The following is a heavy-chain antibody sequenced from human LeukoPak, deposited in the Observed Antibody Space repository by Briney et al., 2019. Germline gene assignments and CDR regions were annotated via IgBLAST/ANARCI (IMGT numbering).Heavy chain of an antibody. D-gene: IGHD1-1*01. CDR2: ISGSGDST. CDR3: GKPGTMGKGPFDI. Sequence: PGGSLRLSCAASGFTFSNYAMSWVRQAPGKGLEWVSGISGSGDSTYYADSVKGRLTISRDNPKNTLYLQMNSLRADDTAVYYCGKPGTMGKGPFDIWGQGTSVTVSS. J-gene: IGHJ3*02. V-gene: IGHV3-23*01. CDR1: GFTFSNYA.